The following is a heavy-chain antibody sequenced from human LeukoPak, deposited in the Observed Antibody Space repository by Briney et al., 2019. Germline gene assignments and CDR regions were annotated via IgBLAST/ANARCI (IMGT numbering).Heavy chain of an antibody. V-gene: IGHV4-59*01. Sequence: PSETLSLTCTVSGGSISSYYWSWIRQPPGKGLEWIGYIYYSGGTNYNPSLKSRVTISVDTSKNQFSLKLSSVTAADTAVYYCARSPAGLYYYYYMDVWGKGTTVTVSS. CDR1: GGSISSYY. J-gene: IGHJ6*03. CDR2: IYYSGGT. CDR3: ARSPAGLYYYYYMDV.